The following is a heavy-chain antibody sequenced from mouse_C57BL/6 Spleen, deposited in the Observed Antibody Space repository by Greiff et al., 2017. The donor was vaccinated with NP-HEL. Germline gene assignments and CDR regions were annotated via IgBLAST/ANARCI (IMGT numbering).Heavy chain of an antibody. J-gene: IGHJ3*01. CDR1: GFNIKDDY. CDR2: IDPENGDT. CDR3: TRGRPLAGFAD. V-gene: IGHV14-4*01. Sequence: VQLQQSGAELVRPGASVKLSCTASGFNIKDDYMHWVKQRPEQGLEWIGWIDPENGDTEYASKFQGQATITADTSSNTAYLQLSSLTSEDTAVYYCTRGRPLAGFADWGQGTLVTVAA.